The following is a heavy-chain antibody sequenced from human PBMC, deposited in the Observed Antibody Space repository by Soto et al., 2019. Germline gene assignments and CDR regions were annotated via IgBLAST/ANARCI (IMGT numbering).Heavy chain of an antibody. Sequence: QVQLQESGPGLVKPSQTLSLTCTVSGGSISSGDYYWGWISHHPGKGLEWIGYIYSSGSTYYHPSLRRRVTTSADTSKNQFSLRLSSVAGADTAVYYCVRDYDYDTSRNDAFAMWGQGTMVTVSS. J-gene: IGHJ3*02. CDR2: IYSSGST. D-gene: IGHD3-22*01. V-gene: IGHV4-31*03. CDR3: VRDYDYDTSRNDAFAM. CDR1: GGSISSGDYY.